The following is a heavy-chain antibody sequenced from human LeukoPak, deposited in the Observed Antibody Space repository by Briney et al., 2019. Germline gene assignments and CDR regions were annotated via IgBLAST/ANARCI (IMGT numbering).Heavy chain of an antibody. Sequence: SETLSLTCTVSDDSISDYYRGWIRQPPGKGLEWIGYFHNSGTSTYNPSLKSRVTISVDTSKNQFSLKLSSVTAADTAVYYCARGRGLLWFGELLPPLLDYWGQGTLVTVSS. J-gene: IGHJ4*02. CDR1: DDSISDYY. CDR3: ARGRGLLWFGELLPPLLDY. CDR2: FHNSGTS. D-gene: IGHD3-10*01. V-gene: IGHV4-59*08.